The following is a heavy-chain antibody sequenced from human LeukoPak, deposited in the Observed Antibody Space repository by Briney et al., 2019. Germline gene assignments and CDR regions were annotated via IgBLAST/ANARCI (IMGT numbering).Heavy chain of an antibody. CDR1: GGSISSYY. Sequence: PSETLSLTCTVSGGSISSYYWSCIRQPPGKGLEWIGYIYYSGSTNYNPSLKSRVTISVDTSKNQFSLKLSSVTAADTAVYYCARGYCSGGSCYYFDYWGQGTLVTVSS. J-gene: IGHJ4*02. D-gene: IGHD2-15*01. CDR2: IYYSGST. V-gene: IGHV4-59*01. CDR3: ARGYCSGGSCYYFDY.